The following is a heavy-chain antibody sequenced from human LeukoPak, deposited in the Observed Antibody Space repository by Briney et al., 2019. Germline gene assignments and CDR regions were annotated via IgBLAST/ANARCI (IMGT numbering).Heavy chain of an antibody. CDR3: GRGNYYGVDI. CDR2: IKQDGSKK. V-gene: IGHV3-7*01. Sequence: PGGSLRLSCVASGFPFSSYWMTWVRQASGKGLEWVANIKQDGSKKSYVDSVKGRFTISRDNAKNSLYLQLNSLRVEDTAMYYCGRGNYYGVDIWGQGTTVTVSS. CDR1: GFPFSSYW. J-gene: IGHJ6*02.